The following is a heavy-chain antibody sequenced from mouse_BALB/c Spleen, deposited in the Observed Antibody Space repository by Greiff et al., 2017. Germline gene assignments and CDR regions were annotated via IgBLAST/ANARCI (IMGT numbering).Heavy chain of an antibody. D-gene: IGHD5-5*01. CDR3: ARHKGLPDY. V-gene: IGHV5-12-1*01. Sequence: EVKVVESGGGLVKPGGSLKLSCAASGFAFSSYDMSWVRQTPEKRLEWVAYISSGGGSTYYPDTVKGRFTISRDNAKNTLYLQMSSLKSEDTAMYYCARHKGLPDYWGQGTTLTVSS. CDR2: ISSGGGST. CDR1: GFAFSSYD. J-gene: IGHJ2*01.